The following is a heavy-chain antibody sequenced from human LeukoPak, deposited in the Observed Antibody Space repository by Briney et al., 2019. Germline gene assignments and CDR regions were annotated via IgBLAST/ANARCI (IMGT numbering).Heavy chain of an antibody. D-gene: IGHD6-13*01. CDR2: ISGSCGST. J-gene: IGHJ6*02. Sequence: HPGGSLRLSCAASGFTFSSYAMSWVRQAPGKGLEWVSAISGSCGSTYYADSVKGRFTISRDNSKNTLYLQMNSLRAEDTAVYYCAKGFSYSSSWYSVPYYYGMDVWGQGTTVTVSS. CDR3: AKGFSYSSSWYSVPYYYGMDV. V-gene: IGHV3-23*01. CDR1: GFTFSSYA.